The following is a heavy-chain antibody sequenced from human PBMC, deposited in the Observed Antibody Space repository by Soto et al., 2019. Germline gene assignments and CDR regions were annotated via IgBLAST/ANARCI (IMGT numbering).Heavy chain of an antibody. CDR3: ARGGKERFLGPGMDV. D-gene: IGHD1-26*01. Sequence: QVQLVQSGAEVREPGSSVRLSCKASGGNFNTYAFNWVRQAPGQGLEWLGGIITFYGAAMYAQNFQGRVTITADEFRTTAYMGLNSLRYDETAVYYCARGGKERFLGPGMDVWGQGTTVTVSS. CDR2: IITFYGAA. CDR1: GGNFNTYA. J-gene: IGHJ6*02. V-gene: IGHV1-69*01.